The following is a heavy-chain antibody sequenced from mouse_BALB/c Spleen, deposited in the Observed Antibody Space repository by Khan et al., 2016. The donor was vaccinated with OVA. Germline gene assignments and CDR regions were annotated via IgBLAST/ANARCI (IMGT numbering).Heavy chain of an antibody. CDR1: GYSITSGYG. D-gene: IGHD1-2*01. V-gene: IGHV3-1*02. Sequence: EVQLVESGPGLVKPSQSLSLSCTVTGYSITSGYGWNWIRQSPGNKLELMGYIRYSGSTNYNPSLKSRISITPDTSKNQSFLQLNSVTTEDTATYYCARTARIKYWGQGTTLTVSS. CDR3: ARTARIKY. CDR2: IRYSGST. J-gene: IGHJ2*01.